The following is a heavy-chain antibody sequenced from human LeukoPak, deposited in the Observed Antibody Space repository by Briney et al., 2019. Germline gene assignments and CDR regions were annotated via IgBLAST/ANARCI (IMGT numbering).Heavy chain of an antibody. CDR1: TINFSDYG. Sequence: GGSLRLSCAASTINFSDYGMDWVRQAPGRGLEWVSTINPTGVRTYYADSVRGRFTISRDNSKNTLSLQMNSLRAEDTAVYYCAKEDAGYCSGGSCHYYYYYYGMDVWGQGTPVTVSS. V-gene: IGHV3-23*01. CDR3: AKEDAGYCSGGSCHYYYYYYGMDV. CDR2: INPTGVRT. J-gene: IGHJ6*02. D-gene: IGHD2-15*01.